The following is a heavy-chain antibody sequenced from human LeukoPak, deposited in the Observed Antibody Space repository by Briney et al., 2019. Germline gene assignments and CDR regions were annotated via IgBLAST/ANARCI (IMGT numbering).Heavy chain of an antibody. J-gene: IGHJ3*02. Sequence: GRSLSNSSASSGFTFSSYSMSWVRRAPGKGLEGFSSISSSSSYIYYADSVKGRFTISRDNAKNLVYQQMNSVKAADTAVYYCARVNESSGWFTRGDAFDIWGQGTMVTVSS. CDR3: ARVNESSGWFTRGDAFDI. CDR2: ISSSSSYI. V-gene: IGHV3-21*01. D-gene: IGHD6-19*01. CDR1: GFTFSSYS.